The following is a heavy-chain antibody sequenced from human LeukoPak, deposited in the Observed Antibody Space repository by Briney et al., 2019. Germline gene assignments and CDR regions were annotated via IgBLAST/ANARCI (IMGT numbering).Heavy chain of an antibody. J-gene: IGHJ4*02. CDR3: AHPGRGIGFDY. CDR2: ISGSGGST. V-gene: IGHV3-23*01. D-gene: IGHD3-16*01. CDR1: GFTVSSSY. Sequence: PGGSLRLSCAASGFTVSSSYMNWVRQAPGKGLEWVSAISGSGGSTYYADSVKGRFTISRDNSKNTLYLQMNSLRAEDTAVYYCAHPGRGIGFDYWGQGTLVTVSS.